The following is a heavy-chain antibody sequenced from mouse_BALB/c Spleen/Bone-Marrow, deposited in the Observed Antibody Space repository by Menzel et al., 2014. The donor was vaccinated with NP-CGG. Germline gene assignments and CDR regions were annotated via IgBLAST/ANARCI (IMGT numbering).Heavy chain of an antibody. V-gene: IGHV3-6*02. CDR2: ISYDGSN. CDR1: GYSITSGYY. J-gene: IGHJ2*01. CDR3: ARDRYFDY. Sequence: ESGPGLVKPSQSLSLTCSVTGYSITSGYYWNWIRQFPGKKLEWMGYISYDGSNNYNPSLKNRISITRDTSKNQFFLKLNSVTTEDTATYYCARDRYFDYWGQGTTLTVSS.